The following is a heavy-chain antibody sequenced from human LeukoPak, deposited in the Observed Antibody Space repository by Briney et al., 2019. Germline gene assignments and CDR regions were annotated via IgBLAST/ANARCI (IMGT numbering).Heavy chain of an antibody. CDR1: GFTFSSYG. J-gene: IGHJ4*02. D-gene: IGHD3-10*01. V-gene: IGHV3-30*18. Sequence: GGSLRLSCAASGFTFSSYGMHWVRQAPGKGLEWVAVISYDGSNKYYADSVKGRFTISRDNSKNTLYLQMNSLRAEDTAVYYCAKDRGYYGSGSYGPAYYFDYWGQGTLVTVSP. CDR3: AKDRGYYGSGSYGPAYYFDY. CDR2: ISYDGSNK.